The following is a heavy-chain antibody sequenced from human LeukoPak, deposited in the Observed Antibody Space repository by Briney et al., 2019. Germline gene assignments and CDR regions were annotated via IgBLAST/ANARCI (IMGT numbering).Heavy chain of an antibody. J-gene: IGHJ5*02. D-gene: IGHD6-19*01. CDR2: TYYRSKWYN. V-gene: IGHV6-1*01. CDR1: GDSVSSNSAA. Sequence: SQTLSLTCAISGDSVSSNSAAWNWIRQSPSRGLEWLGRTYYRSKWYNDYAVSVKSRITINPDTSKNQFSLQLNSVTPEDTAVYYCARDLSIGGWSQTNWFDPWGQGTLVTVSS. CDR3: ARDLSIGGWSQTNWFDP.